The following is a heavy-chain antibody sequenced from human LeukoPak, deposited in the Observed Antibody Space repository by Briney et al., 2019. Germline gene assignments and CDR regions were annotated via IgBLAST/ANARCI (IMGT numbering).Heavy chain of an antibody. CDR2: IYSGGST. J-gene: IGHJ6*04. CDR1: GLSVTSDY. CDR3: AELGITMIGGV. Sequence: GGSLRLSCAPSGLSVTSDYMSSVRQDPGGGLGWVSVIYSGGSTYYADSVKGRFTISRDNAKNSLYLQMNSLRAEDTAVYYCAELGITMIGGVWGKGTTVTISS. V-gene: IGHV3-66*01. D-gene: IGHD3-10*02.